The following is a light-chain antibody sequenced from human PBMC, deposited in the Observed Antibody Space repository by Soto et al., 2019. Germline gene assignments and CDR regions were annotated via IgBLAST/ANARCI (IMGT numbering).Light chain of an antibody. CDR1: QRVSMN. CDR2: GSS. V-gene: IGKV3-15*01. CDR3: QQYTAWPPSIT. Sequence: EIVMTQSPATLSVSPGERAALSCRASQRVSMNVAWDQQKSGHAPRLLMYGSSTMAIGIPALFSGSGSGSEFHLTISSLQSEDFAFSYCQQYTAWPPSITFGQGTRLEIK. J-gene: IGKJ5*01.